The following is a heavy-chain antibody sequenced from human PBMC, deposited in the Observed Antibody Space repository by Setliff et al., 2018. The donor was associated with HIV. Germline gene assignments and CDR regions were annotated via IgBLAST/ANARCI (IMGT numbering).Heavy chain of an antibody. Sequence: GASVKVSCKASGHTLNNYDINWVRRATGQGLEWMGRMNPNSGATGYAQKFQGRVTMTRDTSISTAYMELSSLTSKDTAVYYCASGKGVRGVIITGGLDVWGKGTTVTVSS. CDR2: MNPNSGAT. D-gene: IGHD3-10*01. V-gene: IGHV1-8*01. J-gene: IGHJ6*04. CDR3: ASGKGVRGVIITGGLDV. CDR1: GHTLNNYD.